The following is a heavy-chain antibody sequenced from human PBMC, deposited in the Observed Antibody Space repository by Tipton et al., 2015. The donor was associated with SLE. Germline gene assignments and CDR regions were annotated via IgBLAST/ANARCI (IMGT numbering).Heavy chain of an antibody. J-gene: IGHJ4*02. CDR2: IIHSGVT. CDR1: GESFNGHF. Sequence: TLSLTCAVYGESFNGHFWTWIRQPPGEGLEWIAEIIHSGVTNYNPSLRSRVTISVDMSKNQVSLKLSSVTAADTAVYYCARVAPSEVFDYWGQGTLVTVSS. CDR3: ARVAPSEVFDY. V-gene: IGHV4-34*12. D-gene: IGHD5-12*01.